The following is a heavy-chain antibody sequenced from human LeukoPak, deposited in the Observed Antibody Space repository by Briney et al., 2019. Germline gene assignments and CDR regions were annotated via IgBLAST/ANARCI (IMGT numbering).Heavy chain of an antibody. CDR1: GGSISSGDYY. V-gene: IGHV4-30-4*01. CDR2: IFYSGSM. J-gene: IGHJ4*02. Sequence: SQTLSLTCTVSGGSISSGDYYWTWVRQPPGKGLEWLGYIFYSGSMYYNPSLKSRLTISVDTSKNQFSLKLRSVTAADTAVYYCARQTTVISFDYWGQGALVTVSS. CDR3: ARQTTVISFDY. D-gene: IGHD4-17*01.